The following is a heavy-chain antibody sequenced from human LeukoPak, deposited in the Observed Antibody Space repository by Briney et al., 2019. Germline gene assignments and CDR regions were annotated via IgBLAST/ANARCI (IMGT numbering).Heavy chain of an antibody. CDR3: ARGVGATMGFDY. J-gene: IGHJ4*02. D-gene: IGHD1-26*01. CDR1: GGSISSSTYY. Sequence: SETLSLTCTVSGGSISSSTYYWGWIRQPPGKGLEWIGSIYYSGNTNYNPSLKSRVTISVDTSKNQFSLKLSSVTAADTAVYYCARGVGATMGFDYWGQGTLVTVSS. CDR2: IYYSGNT. V-gene: IGHV4-39*07.